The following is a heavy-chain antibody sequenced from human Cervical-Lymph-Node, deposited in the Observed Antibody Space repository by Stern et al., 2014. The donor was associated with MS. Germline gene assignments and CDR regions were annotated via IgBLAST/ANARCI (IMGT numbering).Heavy chain of an antibody. J-gene: IGHJ3*02. CDR2: INGDNGNT. D-gene: IGHD2-15*01. Sequence: QVQLVQSGAEVKDPGASVKVSCKASGYSFISHAMHWVRQAPGQTFEWMGWINGDNGNTKYSQKLQGRVTITRDKTTSTAYMELSSLTSEDTAVYYCARAGYCSPSTCSDAFDIWGQGTMVTVSS. CDR3: ARAGYCSPSTCSDAFDI. V-gene: IGHV1-3*01. CDR1: GYSFISHA.